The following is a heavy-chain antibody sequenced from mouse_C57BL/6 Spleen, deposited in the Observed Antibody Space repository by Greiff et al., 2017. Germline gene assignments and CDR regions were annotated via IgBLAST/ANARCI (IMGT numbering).Heavy chain of an antibody. V-gene: IGHV1-50*01. D-gene: IGHD2-2*01. J-gene: IGHJ2*01. CDR1: GYTFTSYW. Sequence: VQLQQPGAELVKPGASVKLSCKASGYTFTSYWMQWVKQRPGQGLEWIGEIDPSDSYTNYNQEIKGKATLTVDTSSSTAYMQLSSLTSEDSAVYYCSRRGGYQYYFDYWGQGTTLTVSS. CDR3: SRRGGYQYYFDY. CDR2: IDPSDSYT.